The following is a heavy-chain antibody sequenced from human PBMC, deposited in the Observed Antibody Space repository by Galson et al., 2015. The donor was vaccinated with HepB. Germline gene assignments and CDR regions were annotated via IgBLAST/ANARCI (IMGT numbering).Heavy chain of an antibody. CDR2: INAGSGNR. Sequence: SVKVSCKASGYTFSSYAMHWVRQVPGQRLEWMGWINAGSGNRKYSQKFQDRVTFTGDTSASTVNMELSNLTSEDTAVYFCARDYLGATLDYWGQGTLVTVSS. V-gene: IGHV1-3*01. CDR1: GYTFSSYA. D-gene: IGHD1-26*01. CDR3: ARDYLGATLDY. J-gene: IGHJ4*02.